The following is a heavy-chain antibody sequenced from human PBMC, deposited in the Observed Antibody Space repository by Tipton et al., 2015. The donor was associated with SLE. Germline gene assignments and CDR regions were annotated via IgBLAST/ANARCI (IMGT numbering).Heavy chain of an antibody. CDR2: IYYSGST. D-gene: IGHD3-22*01. Sequence: TLSLTCTVSGGAVNTDSYYWGWIRQPPGKGLEWIGYIYYSGSTNYNPSLKSRVTISVDTSKNQFSLKLSSVTAADTAVYYCARDSPYDSSGYYSDYWGQGTQVTVSS. CDR3: ARDSPYDSSGYYSDY. J-gene: IGHJ4*02. V-gene: IGHV4-61*01. CDR1: GGAVNTDSYY.